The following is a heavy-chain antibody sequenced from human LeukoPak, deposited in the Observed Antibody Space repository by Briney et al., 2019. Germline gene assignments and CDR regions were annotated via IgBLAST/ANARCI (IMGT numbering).Heavy chain of an antibody. D-gene: IGHD6-13*01. Sequence: PGGSLRLSCAASGFTFSSYWMHWVRQAPGKGLVWVSRINSDGSNTSYADSVKGRFTVSRDNAKNTLYLQMNSLRAEDTAVYYCAREIAAGGLDYWGQGTLVTVSS. CDR3: AREIAAGGLDY. V-gene: IGHV3-74*01. CDR2: INSDGSNT. J-gene: IGHJ4*02. CDR1: GFTFSSYW.